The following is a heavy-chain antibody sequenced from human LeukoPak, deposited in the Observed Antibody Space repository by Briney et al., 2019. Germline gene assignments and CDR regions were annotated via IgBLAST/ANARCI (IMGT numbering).Heavy chain of an antibody. J-gene: IGHJ4*02. Sequence: GGSLRLSCAASGFTFSNYAMSWVRQAPGKGLEWVSAISGSGGSTYYADSVKGRFTISRDNSKNTVYLQMDSLRAEDTAVYYCVATVTILDYWGQGTLVTVSS. V-gene: IGHV3-23*01. CDR3: VATVTILDY. CDR2: ISGSGGST. CDR1: GFTFSNYA. D-gene: IGHD4-17*01.